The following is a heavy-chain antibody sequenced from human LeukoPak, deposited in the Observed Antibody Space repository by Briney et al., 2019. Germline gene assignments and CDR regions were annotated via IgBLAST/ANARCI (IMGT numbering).Heavy chain of an antibody. J-gene: IGHJ5*02. CDR1: GYTFSDYY. CDR3: ARYETVGELGWFDP. Sequence: ASVKDSCKASGYTFSDYYVHWVRQAPGQGLEWMGWINPNSGGTHYAQNFQGRVTMTRDTSISTAYMELSRLRSDDTAVYYCARYETVGELGWFDPWAREPWSPSPQ. V-gene: IGHV1-2*02. D-gene: IGHD3-10*01. CDR2: INPNSGGT.